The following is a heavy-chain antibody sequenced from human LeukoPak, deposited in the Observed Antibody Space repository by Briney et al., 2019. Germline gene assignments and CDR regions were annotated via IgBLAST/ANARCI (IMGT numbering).Heavy chain of an antibody. CDR3: AGGPQYAGSFAY. D-gene: IGHD2-8*01. CDR2: VSDRGNTI. V-gene: IGHV3-48*03. J-gene: IGHJ4*02. CDR1: GLTYSSLE. Sequence: PGRTLRLFCAASGLTYSSLEMAWAPHAPGKGLEGGSDVSDRGNTIKGEDSVKGRFTISRDYAQDSLYLQMNSLRAEDTAVYYCAGGPQYAGSFAYWGQGTLVTVSS.